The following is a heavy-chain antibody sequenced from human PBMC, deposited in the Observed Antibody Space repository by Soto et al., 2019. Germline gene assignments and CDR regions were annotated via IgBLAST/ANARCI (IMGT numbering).Heavy chain of an antibody. CDR1: GGSVSSDNYY. Sequence: PSETLSLTCTVSGGSVSSDNYYWSWVRQSPGKGLEWIGYIYHLGGTKYNPSLKSRVTISLDTSKNQFSLKLNSVTVADTAVYYCARGPTFDYWGQGTLVTVS. J-gene: IGHJ4*02. CDR3: ARGPTFDY. CDR2: IYHLGGT. V-gene: IGHV4-61*01.